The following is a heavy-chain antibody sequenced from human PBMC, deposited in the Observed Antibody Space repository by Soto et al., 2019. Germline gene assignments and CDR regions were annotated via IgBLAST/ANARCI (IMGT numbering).Heavy chain of an antibody. J-gene: IGHJ4*02. Sequence: EVQLVESGGGLVQPGGSLRLSCAASGFTFSSSTMNWVRQAPGKGLGWVSYISSSSIAIYYADSVKGRFTISRDNAKNSLYLQMNSLRAEDTAVYYCARLRGSSNWETPSWGQGTLVTVSS. CDR1: GFTFSSST. V-gene: IGHV3-48*01. D-gene: IGHD6-13*01. CDR3: ARLRGSSNWETPS. CDR2: ISSSSIAI.